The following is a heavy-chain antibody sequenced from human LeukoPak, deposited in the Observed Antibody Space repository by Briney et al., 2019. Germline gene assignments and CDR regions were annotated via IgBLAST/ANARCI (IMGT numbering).Heavy chain of an antibody. J-gene: IGHJ3*02. CDR2: IYYSGST. Sequence: KSSETLSLTCTVSGGSISSSSYYWGWIRQPPGKGLEWIGSIYYSGSTYYNPSLKSRVTISVDTSKNQFSLKLSSVTAADTAVYYCASSMGAYSAFDIWGQGTMVTVSS. D-gene: IGHD1-26*01. CDR3: ASSMGAYSAFDI. CDR1: GGSISSSSYY. V-gene: IGHV4-39*01.